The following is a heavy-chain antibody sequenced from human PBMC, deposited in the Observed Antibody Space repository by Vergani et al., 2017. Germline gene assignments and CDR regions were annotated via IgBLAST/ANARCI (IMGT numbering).Heavy chain of an antibody. J-gene: IGHJ3*02. CDR3: ARHSGSIRSAFDI. V-gene: IGHV4-39*01. CDR2: IYYSGST. Sequence: QLQLQESGPGLVKPSETLSLTCTVSGGSISSSSYYWGWIRQPPGKGLECIGSIYYSGSTYYNPSLKSRVTISVDTSKNQFSLKLSSVTAADTAVYYCARHSGSIRSAFDIWGQGTMVTVSS. CDR1: GGSISSSSYY. D-gene: IGHD1-26*01.